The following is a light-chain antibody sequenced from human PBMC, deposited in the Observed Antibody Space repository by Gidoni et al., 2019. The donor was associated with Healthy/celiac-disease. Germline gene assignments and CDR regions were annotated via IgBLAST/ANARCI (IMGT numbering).Light chain of an antibody. CDR2: AAS. CDR1: QGISSY. V-gene: IGKV1-9*01. CDR3: QQLNSYLYT. Sequence: DLQLTQSPSFLSASVGDRVTITCRASQGISSYLAWYQQKPGKAPKLLIYAASPLQSGVPSRFSGSGSVTEFTLTISSLQPEDFATYYCQQLNSYLYTFGQGTKLEIK. J-gene: IGKJ2*01.